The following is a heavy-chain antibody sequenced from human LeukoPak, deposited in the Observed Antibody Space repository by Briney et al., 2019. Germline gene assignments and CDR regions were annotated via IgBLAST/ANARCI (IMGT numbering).Heavy chain of an antibody. CDR3: ARDSCSSTSCRRKFDN. D-gene: IGHD2-2*01. Sequence: PSETLSLTCTVSGGSIRSSSYYWGWIRQPPGKVLEWIGNIYYSGNSYYNPSLKSRVTISVDTSKNQFSLKLSSVTAADSAVYYCARDSCSSTSCRRKFDNWGQGTLVTVSS. J-gene: IGHJ4*02. CDR1: GGSIRSSSYY. CDR2: IYYSGNS. V-gene: IGHV4-39*07.